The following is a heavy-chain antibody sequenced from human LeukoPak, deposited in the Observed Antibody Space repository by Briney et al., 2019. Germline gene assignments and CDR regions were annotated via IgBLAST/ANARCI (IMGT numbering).Heavy chain of an antibody. CDR1: GFTFSSYW. D-gene: IGHD1-1*01. J-gene: IGHJ3*02. CDR3: ARDGILTYAFDI. CDR2: IKQDGGDQ. Sequence: HSGGSLRLSCSASGFTFSSYWMSWVRQVPGKGLEWMANIKQDGGDQNYVDSVKGRFTISRDNAKNSLFLQMNSLRAEDTAVYYCARDGILTYAFDIWGQGTMVTVSP. V-gene: IGHV3-7*01.